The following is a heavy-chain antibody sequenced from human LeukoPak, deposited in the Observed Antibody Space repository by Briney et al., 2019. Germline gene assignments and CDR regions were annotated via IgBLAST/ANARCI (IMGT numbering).Heavy chain of an antibody. D-gene: IGHD3-22*01. J-gene: IGHJ3*02. Sequence: SETLSLTCTVSGYSISSGFYWGWIRQPPGKGLEWIGNIFYSGSTYYSPSLKSRVTISLDTSRNQFSLKLNSVTAADTAVYYCAKSNGYGLIDIWGQGTMVTVSS. V-gene: IGHV4-38-2*02. CDR2: IFYSGST. CDR1: GYSISSGFY. CDR3: AKSNGYGLIDI.